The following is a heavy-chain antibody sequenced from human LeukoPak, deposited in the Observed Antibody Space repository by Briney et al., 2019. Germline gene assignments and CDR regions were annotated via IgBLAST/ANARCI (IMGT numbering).Heavy chain of an antibody. J-gene: IGHJ5*02. V-gene: IGHV3-30*18. D-gene: IGHD2-21*01. CDR1: GFTFRNFG. CDR2: ISYDGSNK. Sequence: PGGSLRLSCAASGFTFRNFGFHWVRQAPGKGLEWVAVISYDGSNKYHADSVKGRFTISRDNSKNTLYLQMNSLRVEDTAVYYCAKGGIPDDPWGQGTLVTVSS. CDR3: AKGGIPDDP.